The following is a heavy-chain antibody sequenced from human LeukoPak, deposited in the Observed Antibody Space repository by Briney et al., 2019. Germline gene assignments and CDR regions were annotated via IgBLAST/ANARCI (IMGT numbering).Heavy chain of an antibody. Sequence: PSETLSLTCTVSGGSISSYYWSWIRQPPGKGLEWIGHIYYSGSTNYNPSLKSRVTISVDTSKNQFSLKLSSVTAVETAVYYCARFRGGGSTYYYDSPEGAFDIWGQGTMVTVSS. V-gene: IGHV4-59*01. CDR2: IYYSGST. D-gene: IGHD3-22*01. CDR3: ARFRGGGSTYYYDSPEGAFDI. CDR1: GGSISSYY. J-gene: IGHJ3*02.